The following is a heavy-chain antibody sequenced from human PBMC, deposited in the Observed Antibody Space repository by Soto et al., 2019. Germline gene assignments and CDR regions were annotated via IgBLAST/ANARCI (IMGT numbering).Heavy chain of an antibody. CDR3: AKVGPYYDLNWFDP. V-gene: IGHV3-23*01. J-gene: IGHJ5*02. CDR2: ISGSGSST. Sequence: LRLSCAASGFTFSDYGMSWVRQAPGKGLEWVSSISGSGSSTYSADSVKGRFTISRDNSRNLLYLQMNSLRAEDTAVYFCAKVGPYYDLNWFDPWGQGTLVTVSS. D-gene: IGHD3-3*01. CDR1: GFTFSDYG.